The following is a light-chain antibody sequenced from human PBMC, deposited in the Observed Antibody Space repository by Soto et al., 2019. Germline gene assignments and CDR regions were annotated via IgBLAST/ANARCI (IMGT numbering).Light chain of an antibody. V-gene: IGKV1-9*01. CDR1: QGISSY. Sequence: IQLTQSPSSLSASVGDRVTITCRASQGISSYLAWYQQKPGKAPKLLIYAASTLQSGVPSRFSGSGSGTDFTLNIRSLQPEDFATYYCQQLNSHPPITFGQGTRLEIK. J-gene: IGKJ5*01. CDR2: AAS. CDR3: QQLNSHPPIT.